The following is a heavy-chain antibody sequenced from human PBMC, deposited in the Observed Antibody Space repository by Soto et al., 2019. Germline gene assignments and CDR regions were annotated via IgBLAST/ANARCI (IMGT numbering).Heavy chain of an antibody. Sequence: SETLSRTCTVSGGSISSSSYYWGWILQPPGKGLEWIGSIYYSVSTYYNPSLKSRVTISVDTSKNQFSLKLSSVTAADTAVYYCATPSHGRQLAPVFDYWGQGTLVTVSS. CDR1: GGSISSSSYY. CDR2: IYYSVST. V-gene: IGHV4-39*01. D-gene: IGHD6-6*01. J-gene: IGHJ4*02. CDR3: ATPSHGRQLAPVFDY.